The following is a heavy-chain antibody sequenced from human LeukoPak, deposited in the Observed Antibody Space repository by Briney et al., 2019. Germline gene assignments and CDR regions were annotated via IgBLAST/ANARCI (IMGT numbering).Heavy chain of an antibody. J-gene: IGHJ6*02. CDR2: IYYTGTT. V-gene: IGHV4-59*01. CDR1: GGSISNSY. Sequence: SETLSLTCTVSGGSISNSYWSWIRQPPGKALEWIGYIYYTGTTKYNPPLKSRATISLDTSKNQFSLKLTSVTAADTALFFCARGYDIDVWGQGTTVTVSS. CDR3: ARGYDIDV.